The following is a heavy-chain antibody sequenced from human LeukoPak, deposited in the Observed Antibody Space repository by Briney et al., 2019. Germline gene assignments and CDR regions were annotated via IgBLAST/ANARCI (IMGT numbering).Heavy chain of an antibody. CDR3: ASIQWLNYFDY. Sequence: GGSLRLSCAASGFTFSSYSMNWVRQAPGKGLEWVSYISSSSSTIYYADSVKGRFTISRDNAKNSLYLQTNSLRAEDTAVYYCASIQWLNYFDYWGQGTLVTVSS. D-gene: IGHD6-19*01. V-gene: IGHV3-48*04. CDR2: ISSSSSTI. J-gene: IGHJ4*02. CDR1: GFTFSSYS.